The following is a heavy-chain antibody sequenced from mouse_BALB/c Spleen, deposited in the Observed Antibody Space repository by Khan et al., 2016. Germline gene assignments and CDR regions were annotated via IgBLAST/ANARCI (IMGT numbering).Heavy chain of an antibody. J-gene: IGHJ3*01. Sequence: QGQLKQSGPDLVAPSQSLSITCTVSVFSVTGFPVNWVRQPPGKGLEWRGEIWGDGGPDYDPALKSRLGISKEDAKSKVFLKMNSRQTDDTARYYCGSYYDYGGGFAYWGQGTLVTVSA. CDR1: VFSVTGFP. D-gene: IGHD2-4*01. CDR3: GSYYDYGGGFAY. CDR2: IWGDGGP. V-gene: IGHV2-6-7*01.